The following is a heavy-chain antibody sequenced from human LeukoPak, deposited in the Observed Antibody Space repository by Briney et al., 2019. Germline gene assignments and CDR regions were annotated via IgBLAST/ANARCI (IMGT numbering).Heavy chain of an antibody. CDR1: GFTFNRCW. J-gene: IGHJ1*01. V-gene: IGHV3-7*01. Sequence: GGPLRLSCVVSGFTFNRCWMNWVRQAPGKGLEWVAHINPDGRDTYYVDSVKGRFTISRDNAQNSMYLQMNSLRVEDTAVYYCTSWGDTTAEYFQRWGQGTLVTVSS. CDR3: TSWGDTTAEYFQR. D-gene: IGHD2-21*02. CDR2: INPDGRDT.